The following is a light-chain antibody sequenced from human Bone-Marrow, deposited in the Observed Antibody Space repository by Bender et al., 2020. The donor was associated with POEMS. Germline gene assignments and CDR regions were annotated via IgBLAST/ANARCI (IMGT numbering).Light chain of an antibody. Sequence: QSALTQPASVSGSPGQSLTISCTGTSSDVGNYNLVSWYQQHPGKAPKLIIYEVSKRPSGISNRFSGSKSGNTASLTISGLQAEDEADYYCCSYAGSSTLWVFGGGTRLTVL. CDR1: SSDVGNYNL. V-gene: IGLV2-23*02. CDR3: CSYAGSSTLWV. J-gene: IGLJ3*02. CDR2: EVS.